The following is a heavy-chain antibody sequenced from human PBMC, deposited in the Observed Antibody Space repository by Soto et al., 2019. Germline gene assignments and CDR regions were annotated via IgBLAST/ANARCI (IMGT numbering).Heavy chain of an antibody. D-gene: IGHD1-26*01. Sequence: PSETLSLTCTVSGGSISSGGYYWSWMRQHPGKGLEWIGYIYYSGSTYYNPSLKSRVTISVDTSKNQFSLKLSSVTAADTAVYYCASSRLGSGSYWYYFDYWGQGTLVTVSS. CDR1: GGSISSGGYY. J-gene: IGHJ4*02. CDR3: ASSRLGSGSYWYYFDY. V-gene: IGHV4-31*03. CDR2: IYYSGST.